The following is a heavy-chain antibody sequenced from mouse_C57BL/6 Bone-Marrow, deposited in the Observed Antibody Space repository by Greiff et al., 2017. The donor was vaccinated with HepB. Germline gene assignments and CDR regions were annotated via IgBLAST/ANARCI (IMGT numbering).Heavy chain of an antibody. J-gene: IGHJ4*01. V-gene: IGHV1-59*01. D-gene: IGHD1-1*01. CDR1: GYTFTSYW. CDR3: SIYYYGSSYFFYAMDY. Sequence: QVQLQQSGAELVRPGTSVKLSCKASGYTFTSYWMHWVKQRPGQGLEWIGVIDPSDSYTNYNQKFKGKATLTVDTSSSTAYMQLSSLTSEDSAVYYCSIYYYGSSYFFYAMDYWGQGTSVTVSS. CDR2: IDPSDSYT.